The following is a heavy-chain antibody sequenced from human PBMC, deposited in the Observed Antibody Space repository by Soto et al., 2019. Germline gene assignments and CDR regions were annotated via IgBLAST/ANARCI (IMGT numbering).Heavy chain of an antibody. CDR3: AKNRGHEPPYYSDS. V-gene: IGHV3-23*01. Sequence: EVQLLESGGGLVQPGGSLRLSCAASGFVFRDYAMNWVRQTPGKGLEWVSSSYGGGNDPNYADSVKGRFTISRDNSKNTLYLLMSSLRAEDTAMYYCAKNRGHEPPYYSDSWGQGTLVTVSS. CDR2: SYGGGNDP. J-gene: IGHJ4*02. CDR1: GFVFRDYA.